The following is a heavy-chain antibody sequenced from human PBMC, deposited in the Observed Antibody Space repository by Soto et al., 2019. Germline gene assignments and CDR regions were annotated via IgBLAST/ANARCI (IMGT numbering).Heavy chain of an antibody. CDR1: GFTFSSYA. CDR2: VSGSGGST. CDR3: AKDFIFGVFISFLFDDTPDYYGMDV. Sequence: EGALRLSCAASGFTFSSYAMSWVRQAPGKGLEWASAVSGSGGSTYYADSVKGRFTISRDNCKNPLYLPMNSLRAEHTAVYYCAKDFIFGVFISFLFDDTPDYYGMDVWGQGTTVTVSS. J-gene: IGHJ6*02. V-gene: IGHV3-23*01. D-gene: IGHD3-3*02.